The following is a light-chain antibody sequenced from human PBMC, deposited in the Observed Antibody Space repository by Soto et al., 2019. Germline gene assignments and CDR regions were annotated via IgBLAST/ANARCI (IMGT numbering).Light chain of an antibody. CDR2: DAS. CDR3: QHAKASPNR. V-gene: IGKV1-16*02. J-gene: IGKJ5*01. Sequence: INESTSSLSASVVDQVTIICRTSHDIGRDLAWLQQKPGKAPKSLIYDASTLQSGVPSKFSGSGFGTDFTLTISSLHPEDSTTYCCQHAKASPNRLGQRTLLAIK. CDR1: HDIGRD.